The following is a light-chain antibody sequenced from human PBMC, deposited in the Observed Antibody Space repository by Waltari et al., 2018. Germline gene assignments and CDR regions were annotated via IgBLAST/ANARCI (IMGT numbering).Light chain of an antibody. V-gene: IGLV3-19*01. Sequence: SSELTQDPAVSVALGQTVRFTCQGDSPSTSYASWYPLKPGQAPVLVIYGKDKRPSGIPDRISGYSSGTTSSLTITGAQAEDEADYYCSSRNGRANQVVFAGGTKVTVL. CDR2: GKD. CDR1: SPSTSY. CDR3: SSRNGRANQVV. J-gene: IGLJ3*02.